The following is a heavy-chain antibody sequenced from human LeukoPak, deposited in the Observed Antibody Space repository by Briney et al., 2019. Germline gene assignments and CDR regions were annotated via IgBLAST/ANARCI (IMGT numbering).Heavy chain of an antibody. CDR2: IKQDGSEK. CDR3: ARDDYGSGYSLGY. J-gene: IGHJ4*02. Sequence: GGSLRLACAASGFTFSSYWMSWVRQAPGKGLEWVANIKQDGSEKYYVDSVKGRFTISRDNAKNSLYLQMNSLRAEDTAAYYCARDDYGSGYSLGYWGQGTLVTVSS. CDR1: GFTFSSYW. D-gene: IGHD3-3*01. V-gene: IGHV3-7*01.